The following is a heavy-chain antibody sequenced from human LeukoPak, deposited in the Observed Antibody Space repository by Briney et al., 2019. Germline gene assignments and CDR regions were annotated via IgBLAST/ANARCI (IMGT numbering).Heavy chain of an antibody. CDR1: GFTFSSYA. V-gene: IGHV4-39*07. D-gene: IGHD3-10*01. CDR3: ARDFPSMVRGAPDI. Sequence: GSLRLSCAASGFTFSSYAMSWVRQPPGKGLEWIGSIYYSGSTYYNPSLKSRVTISVDTSKNQFSLKLSSVTAADTAVYYCARDFPSMVRGAPDIWGQGTMVTVSS. J-gene: IGHJ3*02. CDR2: IYYSGST.